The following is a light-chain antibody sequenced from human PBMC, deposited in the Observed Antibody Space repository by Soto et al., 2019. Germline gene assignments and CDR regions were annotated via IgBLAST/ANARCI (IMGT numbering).Light chain of an antibody. CDR3: QQSYSTPRT. Sequence: DIQMTQSPSSLSASVGDRVTITCRASQSISNFLNWYQQKPGKAPKLLFYAASSFQSGVPSRFSGSGSGTDFTLTISSLQPEDFATYYCQQSYSTPRTFGQGTKVEIK. J-gene: IGKJ1*01. CDR2: AAS. CDR1: QSISNF. V-gene: IGKV1-39*01.